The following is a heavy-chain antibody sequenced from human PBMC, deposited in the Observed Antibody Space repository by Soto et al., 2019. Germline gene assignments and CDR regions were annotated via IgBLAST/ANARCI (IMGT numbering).Heavy chain of an antibody. D-gene: IGHD2-8*01. V-gene: IGHV3-48*02. CDR3: AKYCSSDVCFDY. J-gene: IGHJ4*02. CDR1: GFTFSSCS. CDR2: ISGSGDTK. Sequence: GGSLRLSCASSGFTFSSCSMNWVRQAPGKGLEWVSFISGSGDTKYYADSVKGRFTIPRDNAKNSLYLQMSSLRDEDTAVYYCAKYCSSDVCFDYWGQGTLVTVSS.